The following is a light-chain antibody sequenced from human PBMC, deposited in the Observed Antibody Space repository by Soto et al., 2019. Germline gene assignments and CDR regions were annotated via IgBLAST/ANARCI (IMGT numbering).Light chain of an antibody. CDR2: DAS. CDR3: QQRSNWLT. J-gene: IGKJ4*01. CDR1: QGVRSY. V-gene: IGKV3-11*01. Sequence: EIVFTQSPATLSLSPGERATLSCRASQGVRSYLAWYQQKPGQAPRRLIYDASNRATGIPARFSGSGSGTDFTLTISSLEPEDFAVYYCQQRSNWLTFGGGTKVDNK.